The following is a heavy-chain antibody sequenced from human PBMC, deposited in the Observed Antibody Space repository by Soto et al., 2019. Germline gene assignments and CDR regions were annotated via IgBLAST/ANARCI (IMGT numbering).Heavy chain of an antibody. CDR3: ARETPSAAAAYYYYGLDV. CDR1: GGTFSIYF. D-gene: IGHD6-13*01. J-gene: IGHJ6*02. Sequence: QVQLVQSGAEVKKAGSSVKVSCKVSGGTFSIYFINWVRQAPGQGLEWVGGIIPVFGTARYAEKFQGRVTITADESTSTAYMELSRLRSDDTAVYYCARETPSAAAAYYYYGLDVWGQGTTVTVPS. V-gene: IGHV1-69*01. CDR2: IIPVFGTA.